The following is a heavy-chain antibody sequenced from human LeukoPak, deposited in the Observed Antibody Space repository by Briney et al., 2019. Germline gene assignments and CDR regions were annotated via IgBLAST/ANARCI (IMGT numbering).Heavy chain of an antibody. CDR3: ARERGLSTRTLFDY. J-gene: IGHJ4*02. V-gene: IGHV4-59*01. Sequence: SETLSLTCTVSGGSISSYYRSWIRLPPGKGLGRIGYIYYSGGTAYNPSLKCRVTISLDTSKNQFSLKLSSVTAADTAVYYCARERGLSTRTLFDYWGQGTLATVSS. D-gene: IGHD3/OR15-3a*01. CDR1: GGSISSYY. CDR2: IYYSGGT.